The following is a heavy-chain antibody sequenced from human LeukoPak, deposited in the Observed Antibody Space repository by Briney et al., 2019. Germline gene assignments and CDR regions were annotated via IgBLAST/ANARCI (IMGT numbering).Heavy chain of an antibody. CDR3: ARHIGYSAWNPDY. D-gene: IGHD5-12*01. CDR2: IYPYDSDT. CDR1: GYSFASYW. Sequence: GESLKISCKASGYSFASYWIGWVRQMPGKGLEWMGIIYPYDSDTRYSPSFQGQVTISADKSISTAYLQWSNLKASDTAMYYCARHIGYSAWNPDYWGQGTLVTVSS. V-gene: IGHV5-51*01. J-gene: IGHJ4*02.